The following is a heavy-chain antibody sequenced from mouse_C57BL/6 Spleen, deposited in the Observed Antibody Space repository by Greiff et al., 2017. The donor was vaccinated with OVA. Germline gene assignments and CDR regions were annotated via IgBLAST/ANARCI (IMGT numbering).Heavy chain of an antibody. CDR1: GFNINVDY. CDR2: IDPENGDT. CDR3: AHRVLERENSDH. V-gene: IGHV14-4*01. Sequence: EVQLQQSGAELVRPGASAKLSCTASGFNINVDYMHWVKQRPEQGLEWIGWIDPENGDTEYASKFQGKATITADTSSSTAYLQLSSLTSEDTAVYYCAHRVLERENSDHWGDGTTLSDSS. J-gene: IGHJ2*01. D-gene: IGHD5-1*01.